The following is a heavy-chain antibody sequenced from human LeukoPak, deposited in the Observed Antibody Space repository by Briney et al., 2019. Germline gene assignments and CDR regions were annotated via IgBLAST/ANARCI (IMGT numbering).Heavy chain of an antibody. CDR3: AKGGGIQLWTYYFDY. D-gene: IGHD5-18*01. Sequence: GGSLRLSCAASGFTFSSYGMHWVRQAPGKGLEWVAFIRYDGSNKYYADSVKGRFTISRDNSKNTLYLQMNSLRAEDTAVYYCAKGGGIQLWTYYFDYWGQGTLVTVSS. CDR2: IRYDGSNK. CDR1: GFTFSSYG. V-gene: IGHV3-30*02. J-gene: IGHJ4*02.